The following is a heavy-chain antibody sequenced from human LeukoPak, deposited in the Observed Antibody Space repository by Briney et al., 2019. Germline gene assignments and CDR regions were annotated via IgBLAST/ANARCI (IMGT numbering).Heavy chain of an antibody. J-gene: IGHJ4*02. CDR3: AKDSERSRFGSGSYADY. D-gene: IGHD3-10*01. CDR1: GFTFDDYT. V-gene: IGHV3-43*01. CDR2: ISWDSGST. Sequence: GGSLRLSCAASGFTFDDYTMYWVRQTPGKGLEWVSLISWDSGSTSYADSVKGRFTISRDNSKNSLYLQMNSLRTEDTALYYCAKDSERSRFGSGSYADYWGQGTLVAVSS.